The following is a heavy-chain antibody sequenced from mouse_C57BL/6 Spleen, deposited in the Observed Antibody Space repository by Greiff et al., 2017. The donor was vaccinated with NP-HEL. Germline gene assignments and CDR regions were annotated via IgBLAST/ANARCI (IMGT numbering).Heavy chain of an antibody. CDR2: INPSSGYT. V-gene: IGHV1-4*01. D-gene: IGHD1-1*01. J-gene: IGHJ2*01. CDR3: ARTGGSPPFDY. Sequence: QVQLQQSGAELARPGASVKMSYKASGYTFTSYTMHWVKQRPGQGLEWIGYINPSSGYTKYNQKFKDKATLTADKSSSTAYMQLSSLTSEDSAVYYCARTGGSPPFDYWGQGTTLTVSS. CDR1: GYTFTSYT.